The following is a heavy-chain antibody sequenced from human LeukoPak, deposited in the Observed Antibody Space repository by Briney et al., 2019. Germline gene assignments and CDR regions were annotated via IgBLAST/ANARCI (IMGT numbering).Heavy chain of an antibody. Sequence: GGSLRLSCAASGFTFSDYAINWVRQAPGKGLEWVSSISRGGVITYYADSVKGRFTISRDNSKNTLYLQMNSLRAEDTAVYYCANPILPEVVVAVSDAFDIWGQGTMVTVSS. CDR1: GFTFSDYA. CDR3: ANPILPEVVVAVSDAFDI. CDR2: ISRGGVIT. D-gene: IGHD2-15*01. J-gene: IGHJ3*02. V-gene: IGHV3-23*01.